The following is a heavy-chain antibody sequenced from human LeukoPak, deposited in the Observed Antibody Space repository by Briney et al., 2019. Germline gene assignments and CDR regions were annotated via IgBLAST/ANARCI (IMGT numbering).Heavy chain of an antibody. Sequence: PSETLSLTCTVSGGSISSSSYYWGWIRQPPGKGLEWIGSIYHSGNTQYNPSLKSRVTISVDTSENQFSLKLSSVTAADTAVYYCARDGLSRDFLTGYYMGAFDIWGPGTTVTVSS. V-gene: IGHV4-39*07. D-gene: IGHD3-9*01. J-gene: IGHJ3*02. CDR1: GGSISSSSYY. CDR3: ARDGLSRDFLTGYYMGAFDI. CDR2: IYHSGNT.